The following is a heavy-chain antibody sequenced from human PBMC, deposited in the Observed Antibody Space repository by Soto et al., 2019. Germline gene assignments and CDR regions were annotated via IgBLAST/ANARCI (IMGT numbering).Heavy chain of an antibody. CDR3: ARGFNWSITMVRGTDY. CDR1: GGSISSSSYY. J-gene: IGHJ4*02. Sequence: SETLSLTCTVSGGSISSSSYYWSWIRQPPGKGLEWIGYIYYSGSTYYNPSLKSRVTISVDTSKNQFSLKLSSVTAADTAVYYCARGFNWSITMVRGTDYWGQGTLVTVSS. CDR2: IYYSGST. V-gene: IGHV4-30-4*01. D-gene: IGHD3-10*01.